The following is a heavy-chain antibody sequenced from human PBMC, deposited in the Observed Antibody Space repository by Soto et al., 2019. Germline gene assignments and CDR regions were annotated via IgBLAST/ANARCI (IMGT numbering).Heavy chain of an antibody. V-gene: IGHV3-7*03. CDR3: ASASGEGYYYYGMDV. Sequence: PGGSLTLSCAASGFTFSSYWMSWVRQAPGKGLEWVANIKQDGSEKYYVDSVKGRFTISRDNAKNSLYLQMNSLRAEDTAVYYCASASGEGYYYYGMDVWGQGTTVTVSS. J-gene: IGHJ6*02. CDR1: GFTFSSYW. D-gene: IGHD4-17*01. CDR2: IKQDGSEK.